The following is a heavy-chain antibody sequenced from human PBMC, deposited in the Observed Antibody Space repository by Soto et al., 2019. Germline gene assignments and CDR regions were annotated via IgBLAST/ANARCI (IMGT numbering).Heavy chain of an antibody. Sequence: SETLSLTCTVSGGSISSGGYYWSWIRQHPGKGLEWIGYIDYSGSTYYNPSLKSRVTISVDTSKNQFSLKLSSVTAADTAVYYCARDSRLDCSGGSCYSYWFDPWGQGTLVTVSS. CDR1: GGSISSGGYY. J-gene: IGHJ5*02. CDR3: ARDSRLDCSGGSCYSYWFDP. CDR2: IDYSGST. D-gene: IGHD2-15*01. V-gene: IGHV4-31*03.